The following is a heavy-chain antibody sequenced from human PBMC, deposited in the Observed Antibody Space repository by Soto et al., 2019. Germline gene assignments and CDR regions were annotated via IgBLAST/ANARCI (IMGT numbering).Heavy chain of an antibody. CDR3: ARGNYQTPCDY. J-gene: IGHJ4*02. Sequence: QVPLVQSGGEVKKSGAAVKVSCKASGYTFSSYGISWVRQAPGQGLEWRGWVNTYTGGANYAQKFQGRVSMTRDTTTSTVYMELRSLTSDDTAVYFCARGNYQTPCDYLGQGTLVTVAS. V-gene: IGHV1-18*01. D-gene: IGHD1-7*01. CDR2: VNTYTGGA. CDR1: GYTFSSYG.